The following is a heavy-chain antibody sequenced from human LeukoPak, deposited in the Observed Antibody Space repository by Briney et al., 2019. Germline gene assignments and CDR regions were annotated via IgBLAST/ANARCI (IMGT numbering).Heavy chain of an antibody. CDR2: IYHSGST. D-gene: IGHD2-15*01. J-gene: IGHJ4*02. V-gene: IGHV4-38-2*02. Sequence: SETLSLTCTVSGYSISSGYYWGWIRQPPGKGLEWIGSIYHSGSTYYNPSLKSRVTISVDTSKNQFSLKLSSVTAADTAVYYCARVGSIVVDFDYWGQGTLATVSS. CDR3: ARVGSIVVDFDY. CDR1: GYSISSGYY.